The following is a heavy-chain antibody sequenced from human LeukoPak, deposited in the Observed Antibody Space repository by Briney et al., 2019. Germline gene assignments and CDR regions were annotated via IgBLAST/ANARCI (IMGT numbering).Heavy chain of an antibody. V-gene: IGHV3-48*03. J-gene: IGHJ6*03. CDR1: GFTFSSYE. Sequence: PGGSLRLSCAASGFTFSSYEMNWVRQAPGKGLEWVSYISSSGSTIYYADSVKGRFTISRDNSKNTLYLQMNSLRAEDTAVYYCASSSKPHSGSYAYYYYYMDVWGKGTTVTISS. CDR2: ISSSGSTI. CDR3: ASSSKPHSGSYAYYYYYMDV. D-gene: IGHD1-26*01.